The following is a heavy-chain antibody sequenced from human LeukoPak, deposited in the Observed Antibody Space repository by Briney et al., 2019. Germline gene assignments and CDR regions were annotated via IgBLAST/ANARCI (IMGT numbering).Heavy chain of an antibody. CDR2: LYHSGKA. CDR1: GFPIDRDFY. J-gene: IGHJ5*02. D-gene: IGHD3-10*01. Sequence: SETLSLTCLVSGFPIDRDFYWAWVRQPPGKGLEWIGSLYHSGKASSSPSLKRRVVISRDTSKNQFSPKLSSVTAADTAVYYCARGAVVRGVLYNWFDPWGQGTLVTVSS. V-gene: IGHV4-38-2*02. CDR3: ARGAVVRGVLYNWFDP.